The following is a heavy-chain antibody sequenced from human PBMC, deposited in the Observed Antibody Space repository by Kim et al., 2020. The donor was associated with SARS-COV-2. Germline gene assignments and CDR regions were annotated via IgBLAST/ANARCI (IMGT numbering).Heavy chain of an antibody. D-gene: IGHD6-13*01. J-gene: IGHJ4*02. Sequence: ASVKVSCKASGYTFTGYYMHWVRQAPGQGLEWMGRINPNSGGTNYAQKFQGRVTMTRDTSISTAYMELSRLRSDDTAVYYCARYGSSWKRFDYWGQGTLVTVSS. CDR1: GYTFTGYY. CDR3: ARYGSSWKRFDY. V-gene: IGHV1-2*06. CDR2: INPNSGGT.